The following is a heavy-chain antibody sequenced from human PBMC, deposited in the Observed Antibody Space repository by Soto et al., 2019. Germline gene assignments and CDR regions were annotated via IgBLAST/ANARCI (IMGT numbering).Heavy chain of an antibody. CDR3: AKDSRKGSAIDFDY. J-gene: IGHJ4*02. V-gene: IGHV1-8*01. CDR2: VNPNNWDT. D-gene: IGHD2-15*01. Sequence: QVQLVQSGAELKKPGASVKVSCKASGYTFSNYDMNWVRQATGQGPEWIGWVNPNNWDTAYAQMFHGRVTLTTDISTTTAYIELTTQQSEDTAIYYGAKDSRKGSAIDFDYWGQGTLITVSS. CDR1: GYTFSNYD.